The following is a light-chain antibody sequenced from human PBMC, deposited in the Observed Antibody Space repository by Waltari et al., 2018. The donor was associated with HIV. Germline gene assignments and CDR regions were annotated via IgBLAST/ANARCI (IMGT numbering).Light chain of an antibody. V-gene: IGLV1-40*01. J-gene: IGLJ3*02. Sequence: QSVLTQPPSVSGAPGQRVTIPCSGRGSNIAAGSDVHWYQQLPGSAPKLLIYDNTKRPSGVPDRFSGSKSGTSASLAITGLQAEDEADYYCQSYDSSLRGVFGGGTKLTVL. CDR2: DNT. CDR1: GSNIAAGSD. CDR3: QSYDSSLRGV.